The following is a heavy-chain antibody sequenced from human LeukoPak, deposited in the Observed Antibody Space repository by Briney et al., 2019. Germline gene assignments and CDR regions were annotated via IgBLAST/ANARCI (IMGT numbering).Heavy chain of an antibody. J-gene: IGHJ6*02. CDR3: AATSIRMVQRIIYYGKDV. CDR1: GFTNSNSS. Sequence: SVKVSCKASGFTNSNSSVQWVRQARGQRPEWIGWIVVGTGKTNYAQRLQERVTITRDMSAGTVDMELSSLRSEDTAVYYCAATSIRMVQRIIYYGKDVWGQGTTVTVSS. V-gene: IGHV1-58*01. D-gene: IGHD3-10*01. CDR2: IVVGTGKT.